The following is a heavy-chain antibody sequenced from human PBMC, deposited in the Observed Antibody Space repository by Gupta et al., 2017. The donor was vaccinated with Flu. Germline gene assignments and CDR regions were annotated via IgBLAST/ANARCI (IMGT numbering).Heavy chain of an antibody. CDR3: AHTFASAGYFDS. Sequence: VGVGWIRQPPGKALELLALIYWTDDKRYSPSLKSRLTITKDTSKNQVVLTMTNMETVDTGTYFCAHTFASAGYFDSWGQGYLL. V-gene: IGHV2-5*01. D-gene: IGHD6-19*01. J-gene: IGHJ4*02. CDR1: VG. CDR2: IYWTDDK.